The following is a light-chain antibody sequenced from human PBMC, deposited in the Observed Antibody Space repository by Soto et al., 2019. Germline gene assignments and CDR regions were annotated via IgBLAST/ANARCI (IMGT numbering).Light chain of an antibody. Sequence: QSVLTQPPSASGTPGQRVTISCSGSSSNIGSNTVNWYKQVPGTAPKLLIFSNDQRPSGVPDRFSGSKSGTSASLAISGLQSEDEVDYYCAAWDDSLSALLFGGGTKVTVL. CDR1: SSNIGSNT. CDR3: AAWDDSLSALL. V-gene: IGLV1-44*01. J-gene: IGLJ2*01. CDR2: SND.